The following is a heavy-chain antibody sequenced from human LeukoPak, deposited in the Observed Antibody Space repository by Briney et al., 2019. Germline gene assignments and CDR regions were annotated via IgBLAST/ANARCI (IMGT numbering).Heavy chain of an antibody. Sequence: GGSLRLSCAASGFTFSNYWIHWVRQAPGKGLVWVSRLNTDGSTTSYADSVKGRFTISRDNAKNTLYLQMNSLRAEDTAVYYCARVASGGPIDYWGQGTLVTVSS. CDR3: ARVASGGPIDY. D-gene: IGHD4-23*01. CDR2: LNTDGSTT. V-gene: IGHV3-74*01. J-gene: IGHJ4*02. CDR1: GFTFSNYW.